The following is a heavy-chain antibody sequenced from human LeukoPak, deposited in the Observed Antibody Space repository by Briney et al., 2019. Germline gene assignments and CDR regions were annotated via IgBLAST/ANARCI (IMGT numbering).Heavy chain of an antibody. CDR1: GYTFTSYD. J-gene: IGHJ3*02. CDR2: MNPNSGNT. Sequence: ASVKVSCNASGYTFTSYDINWLRQATGQGLELMGWMNPNSGNTGYAQKFQGRVTITRNTSISTAYIELSSLRSEDTAVYYCAKEIHPALSSGWYQGHDAFDIWGQGTMVTVSS. CDR3: AKEIHPALSSGWYQGHDAFDI. D-gene: IGHD6-19*01. V-gene: IGHV1-8*03.